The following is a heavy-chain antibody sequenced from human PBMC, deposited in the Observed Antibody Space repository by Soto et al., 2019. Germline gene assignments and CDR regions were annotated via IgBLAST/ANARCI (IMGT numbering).Heavy chain of an antibody. CDR3: ARGRNYYDSSGYYLDLSYYGMHV. CDR1: GGSFSGYY. CDR2: INHSGST. J-gene: IGHJ6*02. Sequence: SETLSLTCAVYGGSFSGYYWSWIRQPPGKGLEWIGEINHSGSTNYNPSLKSRVTISVDTSKNQFSLKLSSVTAADTAVYYCARGRNYYDSSGYYLDLSYYGMHVSGPGTTVTV. D-gene: IGHD3-22*01. V-gene: IGHV4-34*01.